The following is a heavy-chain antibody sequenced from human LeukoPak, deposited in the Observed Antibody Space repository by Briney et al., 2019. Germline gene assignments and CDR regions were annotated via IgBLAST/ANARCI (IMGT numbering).Heavy chain of an antibody. CDR1: GFTFSNYG. CDR2: IRYDGINK. V-gene: IGHV3-30*02. CDR3: AKLLAAAGTGKDY. J-gene: IGHJ4*02. D-gene: IGHD6-13*01. Sequence: GGSLRLSCAASGFTFSNYGMHWVRQAPGKGLEWVAFIRYDGINKDYADSVKGRFTISRDNSKNTLYLQMNSLRAEDTAVYYCAKLLAAAGTGKDYWGQGTLVTVSS.